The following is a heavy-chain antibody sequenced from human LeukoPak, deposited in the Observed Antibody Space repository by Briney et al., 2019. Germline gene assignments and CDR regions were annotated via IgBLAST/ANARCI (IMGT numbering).Heavy chain of an antibody. D-gene: IGHD6-13*01. Sequence: PGGSLRLSCAASGFTFSSYAMSWVRQAPGKGLEWVSTISGTGGSTYYADSVKGRFTISRDNSKNTLYLQMNSLRAEDTAVYYCARDSSSWYGTPYFAYWGQGTLVTVFS. J-gene: IGHJ4*02. CDR2: ISGTGGST. V-gene: IGHV3-23*01. CDR1: GFTFSSYA. CDR3: ARDSSSWYGTPYFAY.